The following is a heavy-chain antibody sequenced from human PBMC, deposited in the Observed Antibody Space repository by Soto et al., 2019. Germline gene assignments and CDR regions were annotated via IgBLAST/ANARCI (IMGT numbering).Heavy chain of an antibody. CDR2: SIGNVEEK. CDR3: AKDRQDHNAVWDPFDV. CDR1: GFTFNIFA. Sequence: EVQLLESGGGLVQPGGSLRLSCVASGFTFNIFAMTWVRQVPGKGLEWVSSIGNVEEKYYAASVKGRFTVSRDNSKNTVFLEMNSLRADDTAVYYCAKDRQDHNAVWDPFDVWGQGRTVTVSS. J-gene: IGHJ3*01. D-gene: IGHD1-26*01. V-gene: IGHV3-23*01.